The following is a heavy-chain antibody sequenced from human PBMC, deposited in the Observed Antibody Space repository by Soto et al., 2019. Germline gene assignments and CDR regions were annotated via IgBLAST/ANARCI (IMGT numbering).Heavy chain of an antibody. CDR2: ISYDGSNK. V-gene: IGHV3-30-3*01. J-gene: IGHJ4*02. D-gene: IGHD1-7*01. CDR1: GFTFSSYA. CDR3: ARVTSELELVEIGN. Sequence: QVQLVESGGGVVQPGRSLRLSCAASGFTFSSYAMHWVRQAPGKGREWVAVISYDGSNKYYADSVKGRFTISRDNSKNTLYLQMNSLRAEDTAVYYCARVTSELELVEIGNWGQGTLVTVSS.